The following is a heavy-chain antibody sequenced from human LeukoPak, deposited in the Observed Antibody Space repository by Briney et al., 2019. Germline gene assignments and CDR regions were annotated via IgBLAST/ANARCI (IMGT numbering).Heavy chain of an antibody. V-gene: IGHV3-9*01. Sequence: GGSLRLSCAASGFTFDDYAMPWVRQAPGKGLEWVSGISWNSGSIGYADSVKGRFTISRDNAKNSLYLQMNSLRAEDTALYYCAKALTTTANYYYYYGMDVWGQGTTVTVSS. CDR2: ISWNSGSI. J-gene: IGHJ6*02. D-gene: IGHD4-11*01. CDR1: GFTFDDYA. CDR3: AKALTTTANYYYYYGMDV.